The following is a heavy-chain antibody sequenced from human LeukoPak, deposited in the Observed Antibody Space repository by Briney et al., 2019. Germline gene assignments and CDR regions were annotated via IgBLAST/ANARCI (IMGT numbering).Heavy chain of an antibody. Sequence: GGSLRLSCAASGFTFSSYGMPWVRQAPGKRLEWVAFIRYDGSNKYYADSVKGRFTISRDNSKNTLYLQMNSLRAEDTAVYYCAKDLAPGYSSSWYVLGGGSADFDYWGQGTLVTVSS. CDR3: AKDLAPGYSSSWYVLGGGSADFDY. CDR2: IRYDGSNK. CDR1: GFTFSSYG. J-gene: IGHJ4*02. V-gene: IGHV3-30*02. D-gene: IGHD6-13*01.